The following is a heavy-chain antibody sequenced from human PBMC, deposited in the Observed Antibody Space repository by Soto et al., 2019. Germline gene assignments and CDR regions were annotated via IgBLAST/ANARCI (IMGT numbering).Heavy chain of an antibody. D-gene: IGHD1-1*01. Sequence: SDTLSLTCTVSGGSISSSSYYWGWIRQPPGKGLEWIGSIYYSGSTYYNPSLKSRVTISVDTSKNQFSLKLSSVTAADTAVYYCARQNWKDFDYWGQGTLVTVSS. CDR3: ARQNWKDFDY. V-gene: IGHV4-39*01. CDR1: GGSISSSSYY. J-gene: IGHJ4*02. CDR2: IYYSGST.